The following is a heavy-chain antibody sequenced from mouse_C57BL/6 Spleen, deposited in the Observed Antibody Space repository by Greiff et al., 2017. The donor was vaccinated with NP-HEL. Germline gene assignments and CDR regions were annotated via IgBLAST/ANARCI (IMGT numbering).Heavy chain of an antibody. V-gene: IGHV1-55*01. J-gene: IGHJ4*01. D-gene: IGHD3-2*02. CDR3: ARQLRLRNYYAMDY. Sequence: QVQLQQPGAELVKPGASVKMSCKASGYTFTSYWITWVTQRPGQGLEWIGDIYPGSGSTNYNEKFKSKATLTVETSSSTGYMQLSSLTSEDSAVYYCARQLRLRNYYAMDYWGQGTSVTVSS. CDR2: IYPGSGST. CDR1: GYTFTSYW.